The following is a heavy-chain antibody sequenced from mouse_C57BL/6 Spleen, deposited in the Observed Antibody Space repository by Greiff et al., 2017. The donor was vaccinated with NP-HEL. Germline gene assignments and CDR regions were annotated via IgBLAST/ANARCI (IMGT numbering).Heavy chain of an antibody. J-gene: IGHJ2*01. CDR2: IYPGSGNT. CDR1: GYSFTSYY. CDR3: ARPFYYSNYTLPPFDY. Sequence: QVQLKESGPELVKPGASVKISCKASGYSFTSYYIHWVKQRPGQGLEWIGWIYPGSGNTKYNEKFKGKATLTADTSSSTAYMQLSSLTSEDSAVYSCARPFYYSNYTLPPFDYWGQGTTLTVSS. D-gene: IGHD2-5*01. V-gene: IGHV1-66*01.